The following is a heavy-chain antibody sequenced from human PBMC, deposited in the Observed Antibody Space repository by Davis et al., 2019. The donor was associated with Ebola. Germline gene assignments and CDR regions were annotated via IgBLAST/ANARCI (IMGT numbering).Heavy chain of an antibody. J-gene: IGHJ4*02. CDR1: GFTFSDYY. V-gene: IGHV3-11*01. Sequence: GGSLRLSCAASGFTFSDYYMSWIRQAPGKGLEWASYISSSGSTIYYADSVKGRFTISRDNAKNSLYLQMNSLRAEDTAVYYCARDRPPYYYDSSGLFDYWGQGTLVTVSS. CDR2: ISSSGSTI. CDR3: ARDRPPYYYDSSGLFDY. D-gene: IGHD3-22*01.